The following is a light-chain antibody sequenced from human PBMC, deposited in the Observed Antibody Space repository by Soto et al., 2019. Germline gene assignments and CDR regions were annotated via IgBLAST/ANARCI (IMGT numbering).Light chain of an antibody. CDR2: SNN. CDR1: SSNIGSNT. CDR3: GAWDDSLNAVV. Sequence: QPVLTQPPSASGTPGQRVTISCSGSSSNIGSNTVNWYQQLPGTAPKLLIYSNNQRPSGVPDRFSGSKSGTSASLAISGLQSEDEADYYCGAWDDSLNAVVFGGGTKLTVL. V-gene: IGLV1-44*01. J-gene: IGLJ2*01.